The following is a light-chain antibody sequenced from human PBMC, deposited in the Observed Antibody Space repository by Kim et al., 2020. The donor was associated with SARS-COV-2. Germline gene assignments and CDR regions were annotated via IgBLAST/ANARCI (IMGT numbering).Light chain of an antibody. CDR2: GAS. V-gene: IGKV3-20*01. J-gene: IGKJ1*01. CDR1: QSVSSNY. Sequence: PGGRATLSCRASQSVSSNYLAWYQQKPGQAPRLLIYGASSRATDIPDRFSGSGSGTDFTLTINRLEPEDFAVYYCQQYAGSPPWTFGQGTKVDIK. CDR3: QQYAGSPPWT.